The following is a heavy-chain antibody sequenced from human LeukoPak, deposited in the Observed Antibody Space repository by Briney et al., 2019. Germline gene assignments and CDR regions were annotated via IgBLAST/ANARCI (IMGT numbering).Heavy chain of an antibody. D-gene: IGHD2-2*01. J-gene: IGHJ4*02. CDR1: GLIFSSYE. Sequence: PGGTLRLSCAASGLIFSSYEMNWVSQAPGKGPEWVSHITTSGSTIYYADSVKGRFTISRDNAKNSVYLQMNSLRAEDTAVYYCARRYCSSSICLLDYWGQGTLVTVSS. CDR2: ITTSGSTI. V-gene: IGHV3-48*03. CDR3: ARRYCSSSICLLDY.